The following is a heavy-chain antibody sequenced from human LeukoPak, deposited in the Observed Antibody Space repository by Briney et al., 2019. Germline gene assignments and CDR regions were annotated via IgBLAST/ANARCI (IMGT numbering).Heavy chain of an antibody. CDR2: TYHRSKWYN. CDR1: GDSVSSNSAA. V-gene: IGHV6-1*01. J-gene: IGHJ1*01. D-gene: IGHD5-18*01. CDR3: AGGRDTAMSY. Sequence: SQTLSLTCAISGDSVSSNSAAWNWIRQSPSRGLEWLRRTYHRSKWYNNYAVSVKSRITITPDTSKNQFSLQLKSVTPEDTAVYYCAGGRDTAMSYWGQGTLVTVSS.